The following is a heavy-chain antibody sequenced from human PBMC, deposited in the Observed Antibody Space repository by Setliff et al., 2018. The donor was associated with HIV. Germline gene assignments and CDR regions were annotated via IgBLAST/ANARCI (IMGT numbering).Heavy chain of an antibody. CDR2: INHSGGT. D-gene: IGHD6-19*01. J-gene: IGHJ5*02. CDR3: VKRGIAVAGRWVPRNNWFDP. Sequence: PSETLSLTCAVSGESFTDYYWSWIRQSPGKGLEWIGEINHSGGTNYNPSLKSRVTISVDTTKNQFSLKVKSVTAADTAVYFCVKRGIAVAGRWVPRNNWFDPWGQGSLVTVSS. V-gene: IGHV4-34*01. CDR1: GESFTDYY.